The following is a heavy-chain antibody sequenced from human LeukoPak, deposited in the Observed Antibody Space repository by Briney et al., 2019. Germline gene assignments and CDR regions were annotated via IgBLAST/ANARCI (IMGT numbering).Heavy chain of an antibody. D-gene: IGHD6-13*01. Sequence: SETLSLTCAVYGGSFSGYYWSWIRQPPGKGLEWIGEINHSGSTNYNPSLNSRVTISVDTSKNQFSLKLSSVTAADTAVYYCARGPRAGYSSSRFDYRGQGTLVTVSS. CDR3: ARGPRAGYSSSRFDY. CDR1: GGSFSGYY. V-gene: IGHV4-34*01. J-gene: IGHJ4*02. CDR2: INHSGST.